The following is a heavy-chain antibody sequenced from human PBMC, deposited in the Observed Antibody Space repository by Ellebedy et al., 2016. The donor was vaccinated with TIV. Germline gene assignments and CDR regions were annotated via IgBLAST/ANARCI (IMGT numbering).Heavy chain of an antibody. V-gene: IGHV3-30*18. Sequence: GGSLRLSXAASGFTFSSYGMHWVRQAPGKGLEWVAVISYDGSNKYYADSVKGRFTISRDNSKNTLYLQMNSLRAEDTAVYYCAKDPSGWTGAVDGNFDYWGQGTLVTVSS. CDR3: AKDPSGWTGAVDGNFDY. D-gene: IGHD6-19*01. CDR1: GFTFSSYG. J-gene: IGHJ4*02. CDR2: ISYDGSNK.